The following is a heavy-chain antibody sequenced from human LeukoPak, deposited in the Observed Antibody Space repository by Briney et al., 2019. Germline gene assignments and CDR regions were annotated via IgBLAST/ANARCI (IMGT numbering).Heavy chain of an antibody. CDR2: INHSGST. J-gene: IGHJ6*03. Sequence: SETLSLTCAVYGGSFSGYYWSWIRQPPGKGLEWIGEINHSGSTNYNPSLKSRVTISVDTSKNQFSLTLNFVTAADSAVYYCARQHDSYYYYYIDVWGSGTRVTVSS. CDR3: ARQHDSYYYYYIDV. V-gene: IGHV4-34*01. CDR1: GGSFSGYY.